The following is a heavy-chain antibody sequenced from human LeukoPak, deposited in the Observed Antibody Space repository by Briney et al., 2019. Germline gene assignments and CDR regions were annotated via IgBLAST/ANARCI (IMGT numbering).Heavy chain of an antibody. D-gene: IGHD3-9*01. CDR2: IYTSGST. CDR1: GGSISSYY. CDR3: AGRVLRYFDWSNDAFDI. Sequence: SETLSLTCTVSGGSISSYYWSWIRQPAGKGLEWIGRIYTSGSTNYNPSLKSRVTISVDTSKNQFSLKLSSVTAADTAVYYCAGRVLRYFDWSNDAFDIWGQGTMVTVSS. V-gene: IGHV4-4*07. J-gene: IGHJ3*02.